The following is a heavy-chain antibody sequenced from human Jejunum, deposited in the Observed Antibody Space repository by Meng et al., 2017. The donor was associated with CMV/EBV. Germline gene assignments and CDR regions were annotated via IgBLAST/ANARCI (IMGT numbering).Heavy chain of an antibody. CDR3: ARVPRSVAVPPGMHYYYYMDV. J-gene: IGHJ6*03. CDR2: IIPIVGTP. V-gene: IGHV1-69*01. CDR1: GGTLVTSA. Sequence: QVQMVQSGAEVKEPGSSTKVSGRASGGTLVTSAISWVRQAPGQGLEWMGGIIPIVGTPEYAQRFQGRVTIAAGESTDTVYLELSSLRFEDTAVYYCARVPRSVAVPPGMHYYYYMDVWGKGTTVTVSS. D-gene: IGHD2-2*01.